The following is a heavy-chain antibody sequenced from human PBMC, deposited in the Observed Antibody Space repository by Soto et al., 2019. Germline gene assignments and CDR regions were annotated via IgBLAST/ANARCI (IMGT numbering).Heavy chain of an antibody. D-gene: IGHD3-10*01. J-gene: IGHJ4*02. CDR2: IYWDDDK. CDR1: GFSLSTTGVG. CDR3: VHRLSGSYFDY. V-gene: IGHV2-5*02. Sequence: QITLKESGPTLVKPTQTLTLTCTFSGFSLSTTGVGVGWIRQPTGKALEWLALIYWDDDKRYSPSLKSRLTITKDTSTNQVVLTMTNMDPVDTATYYCVHRLSGSYFDYWGQGTLVTVSS.